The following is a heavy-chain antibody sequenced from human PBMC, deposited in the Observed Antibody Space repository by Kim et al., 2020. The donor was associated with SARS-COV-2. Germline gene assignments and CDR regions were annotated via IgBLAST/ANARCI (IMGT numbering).Heavy chain of an antibody. CDR1: GFTFDDYA. Sequence: GGSLRLSCAASGFTFDDYAMHWVRQAPGKGLEWVSGISWNSGTICYADSVKGRFTISRDNAKNSLYLQMNSLRTEDTALYYCAKSKITMFQGVLYGIDVWGQGGTVTVSS. V-gene: IGHV3-9*01. J-gene: IGHJ6*02. CDR3: AKSKITMFQGVLYGIDV. D-gene: IGHD3-10*01. CDR2: ISWNSGTI.